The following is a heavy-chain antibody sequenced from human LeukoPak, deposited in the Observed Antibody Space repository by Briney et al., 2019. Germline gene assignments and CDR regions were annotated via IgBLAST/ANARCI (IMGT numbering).Heavy chain of an antibody. J-gene: IGHJ4*02. V-gene: IGHV3-43*01. D-gene: IGHD4-17*01. CDR1: GFTFDGYT. Sequence: PGGSLRFSCAASGFTFDGYTMHWVRQGLGKGLEWVSLISWDGRTYYVDSVKGRFTISRDNSKNSLYLQMNSLRTEDTALYYCAKERGEYGDYALSDWGQGTLVTVSS. CDR2: ISWDGRT. CDR3: AKERGEYGDYALSD.